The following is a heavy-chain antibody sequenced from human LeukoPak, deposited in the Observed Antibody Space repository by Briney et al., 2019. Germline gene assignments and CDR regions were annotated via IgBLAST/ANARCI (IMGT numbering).Heavy chain of an antibody. J-gene: IGHJ6*03. V-gene: IGHV1-2*02. CDR2: INPNSGGT. D-gene: IGHD3-22*01. CDR1: GYTFTGCY. Sequence: ASVKVSCKASGYTFTGCYVHWVRQAPGQGLEWMGWINPNSGGTNYAQKFQGRVTMTRDTSISTAYMELSRLRSDDTAVYYCARDFNDYYDSRIGYYMDVWGKGTTVTISS. CDR3: ARDFNDYYDSRIGYYMDV.